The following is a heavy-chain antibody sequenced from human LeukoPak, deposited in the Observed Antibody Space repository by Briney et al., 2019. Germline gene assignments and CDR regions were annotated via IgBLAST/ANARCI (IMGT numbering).Heavy chain of an antibody. D-gene: IGHD3-3*01. J-gene: IGHJ4*02. Sequence: SETLSLTCTVSGGSISSYYWSWIRQPPGKGLEWIGYIYYSGSTNYNPSLKSRVTISVDTSKNQFSLKLSSVTAADTAVYYCARHSYYDFWSGYYGGPYFDYWGQGTLVTVSS. CDR2: IYYSGST. CDR3: ARHSYYDFWSGYYGGPYFDY. V-gene: IGHV4-59*08. CDR1: GGSISSYY.